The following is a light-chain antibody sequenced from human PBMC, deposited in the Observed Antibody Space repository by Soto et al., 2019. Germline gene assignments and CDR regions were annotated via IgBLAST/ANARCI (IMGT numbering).Light chain of an antibody. CDR3: CTYSGNPYV. CDR2: EGS. CDR1: SSDVGSDNS. V-gene: IGLV2-23*01. Sequence: QSALSHPAAVSVSPGRSISISCPATSSDVGSDNSVSWYQQHPSKAPKLMISEGSKRPLGVSDRFSGYKSGHTASPTTSGLHAEYEADYYCCTYSGNPYVFGTGTDVSGL. J-gene: IGLJ1*01.